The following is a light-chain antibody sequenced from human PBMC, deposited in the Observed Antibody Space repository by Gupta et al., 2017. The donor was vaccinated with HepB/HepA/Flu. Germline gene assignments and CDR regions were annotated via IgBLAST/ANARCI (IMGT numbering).Light chain of an antibody. CDR3: QQSYSIPLRT. CDR1: QSISTY. J-gene: IGKJ4*02. Sequence: DIQLTQSPSSLSASVGDRVIITCRASQSISTYLNWYQQKPGTAPQLLIYGASSWQSGVPSRLSGSGYGTELTLTISSRQPADFASYYCQQSYSIPLRTFGEGTKVEV. CDR2: GAS. V-gene: IGKV1-39*01.